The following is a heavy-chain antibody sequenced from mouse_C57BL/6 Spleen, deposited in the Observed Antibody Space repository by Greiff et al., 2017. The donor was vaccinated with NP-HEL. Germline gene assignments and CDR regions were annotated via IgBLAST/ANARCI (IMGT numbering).Heavy chain of an antibody. J-gene: IGHJ4*01. CDR3: AREDWVAMDY. CDR1: GFTFSDYG. D-gene: IGHD4-1*01. Sequence: EVHLVESGGGLVKPGGSLKLSCAASGFTFSDYGMHWVRQAPEKGLEWVAYISSGSSTIYYADTVKGRFTISRDNAKNTLFLQMTSLRSEDTAMYYCAREDWVAMDYWGQGTSVTVSS. CDR2: ISSGSSTI. V-gene: IGHV5-17*01.